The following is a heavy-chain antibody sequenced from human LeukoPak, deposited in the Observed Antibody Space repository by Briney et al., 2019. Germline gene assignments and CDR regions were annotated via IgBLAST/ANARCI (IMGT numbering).Heavy chain of an antibody. J-gene: IGHJ6*03. CDR1: GGSISTSY. Sequence: SETLSLTCTVSGGSISTSYWSWLRQPPGKGLEWIGEINHSGSTNYNPSLKSRVTISVDTSKNQFSLKLSSVTAADTAVYYCARHVEVATIGDYYYYMDVWGKGTTVTISS. CDR3: ARHVEVATIGDYYYYMDV. V-gene: IGHV4-34*01. D-gene: IGHD5-12*01. CDR2: INHSGST.